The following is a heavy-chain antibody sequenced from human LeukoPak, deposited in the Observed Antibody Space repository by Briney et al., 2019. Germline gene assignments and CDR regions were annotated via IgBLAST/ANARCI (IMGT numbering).Heavy chain of an antibody. CDR3: XXXXSFIPX. CDR2: ISDNEGRT. V-gene: IGHV3-23*01. Sequence: GGSLRLSCAASGFTFNYYAMSWVRQAPGKGLEWVSGISDNEGRTYYTDSVKGRFTISRDKTKNTVFLQMHNLRADDTAVHFFXXXXSFIPXXGQGALVTVSS. J-gene: IGHJ4*02. CDR1: GFTFNYYA. D-gene: IGHD3-16*02.